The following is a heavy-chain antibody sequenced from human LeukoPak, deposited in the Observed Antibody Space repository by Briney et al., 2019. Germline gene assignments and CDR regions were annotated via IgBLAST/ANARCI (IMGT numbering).Heavy chain of an antibody. J-gene: IGHJ3*02. CDR3: ARELSAVGRWGAFDM. V-gene: IGHV1-2*02. CDR1: GHTFTDYF. CDR2: INPNSGAT. D-gene: IGHD6-13*01. Sequence: GASVKVSCKASGHTFTDYFIHWIRQAPGQGREWLGWINPNSGATSYAQKFQGRVTMTRDTSINTGNMELTGLRFDDTAVYYCARELSAVGRWGAFDMWGQGTMVTVSS.